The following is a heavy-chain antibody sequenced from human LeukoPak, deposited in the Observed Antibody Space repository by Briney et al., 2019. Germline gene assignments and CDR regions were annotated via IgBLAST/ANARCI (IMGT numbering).Heavy chain of an antibody. CDR1: GFTFNNYG. V-gene: IGHV3-30*02. D-gene: IGHD5-12*01. CDR3: ARGPSGYHNT. J-gene: IGHJ4*02. Sequence: GGSLRLSCAASGFTFNNYGMHWVRQAPGKGLEWVAFIRYNGNNQYYADSVKGRFTISRDNSKNTLYLQMNSLRAEDTAVYYCARGPSGYHNTGGQGTLVTVSS. CDR2: IRYNGNNQ.